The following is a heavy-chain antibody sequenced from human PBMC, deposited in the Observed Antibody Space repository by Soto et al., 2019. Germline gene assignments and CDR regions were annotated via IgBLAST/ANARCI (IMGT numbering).Heavy chain of an antibody. CDR2: MNPNSGNT. CDR1: GYTFTSYY. V-gene: IGHV1-8*01. J-gene: IGHJ6*03. Sequence: ASVKVSCKASGYTFTSYYINWVRQATGQGLEWMGWMNPNSGNTGYAQKFQGRVTMTRNTSISTAYMELSSLRSEDTAVYYCARVSRYDYIWGGYYYYMDVWGKGTTVTVSS. CDR3: ARVSRYDYIWGGYYYYMDV. D-gene: IGHD3-16*01.